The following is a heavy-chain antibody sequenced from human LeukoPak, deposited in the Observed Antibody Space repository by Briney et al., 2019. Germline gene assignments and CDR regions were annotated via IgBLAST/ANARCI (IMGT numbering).Heavy chain of an antibody. V-gene: IGHV1-69*04. CDR3: ARDRLGYAQGFDP. CDR2: IFPVLGIA. D-gene: IGHD5-12*01. J-gene: IGHJ5*02. CDR1: VDTFRIYT. Sequence: SVKVSCKDSVDTFRIYTTSSVPGAPGQGREGRGRIFPVLGIANSTQTFGGRVTISADKSTSTAYMELSSVRSEDTALYYSARDRLGYAQGFDPWGQGTLVTVSS.